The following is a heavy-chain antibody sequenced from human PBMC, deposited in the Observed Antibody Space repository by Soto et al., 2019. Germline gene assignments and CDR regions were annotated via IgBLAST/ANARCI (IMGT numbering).Heavy chain of an antibody. D-gene: IGHD6-13*01. Sequence: EVQLVESGGGLVKPGGSLRLSCAASGFTFSSYSMNWVRQAPGKGLEWVSSISSSSSYIYYADSVKGRFTISRDNAKNSLYLQMNSLRAEDTAVYYCARVDSSRWAKDVYYGMDVWGQGTTVTVSS. V-gene: IGHV3-21*01. J-gene: IGHJ6*02. CDR1: GFTFSSYS. CDR3: ARVDSSRWAKDVYYGMDV. CDR2: ISSSSSYI.